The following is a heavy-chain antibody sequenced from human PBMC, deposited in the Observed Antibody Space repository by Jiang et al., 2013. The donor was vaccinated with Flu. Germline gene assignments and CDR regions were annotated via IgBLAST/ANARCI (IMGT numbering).Heavy chain of an antibody. J-gene: IGHJ4*02. V-gene: IGHV5-51*01. Sequence: VQLVESGAEVKKPGESLKISCQGSGYSFTTYWIGWVRQMPGKGLEWMGIIYPGDSDVRYSPSFQGQVTISADKSISTAFLQWSSLKASDTAMYYCARRGPYDSSGYNDWGLGTLVTVSS. CDR3: ARRGPYDSSGYND. CDR1: GYSFTTYW. CDR2: IYPGDSDV. D-gene: IGHD3-22*01.